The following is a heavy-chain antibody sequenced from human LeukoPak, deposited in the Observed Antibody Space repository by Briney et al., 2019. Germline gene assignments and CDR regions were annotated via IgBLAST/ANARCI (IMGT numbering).Heavy chain of an antibody. CDR1: GGTFSSYA. CDR3: ARGRSGYSGYDWRSRFDP. Sequence: ASVKVSCKASGGTFSSYAINWVRQATGQGLEWMGWMNPNSGNTGYAQKFQGRVTITRNTSISTAYMELSSLRSEDTAVYYCARGRSGYSGYDWRSRFDPWGQGTLVTVSS. CDR2: MNPNSGNT. J-gene: IGHJ5*02. V-gene: IGHV1-8*03. D-gene: IGHD5-12*01.